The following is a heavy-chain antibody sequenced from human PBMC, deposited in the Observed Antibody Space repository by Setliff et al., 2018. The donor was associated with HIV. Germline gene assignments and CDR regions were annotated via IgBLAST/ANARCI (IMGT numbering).Heavy chain of an antibody. D-gene: IGHD1-1*01. CDR1: GLSLSTSGVG. V-gene: IGHV2-5*01. CDR3: AYSGRQLRGPYFDF. CDR2: IYWNNNK. J-gene: IGHJ4*02. Sequence: KSGPTLVNPTQPLTLTCTFSGLSLSTSGVGVGWIRQSPGKALEWLAFIYWNNNKHYSTSLKSRLTVTKDTSKNRVGFTMTNMDPVDTATYYCAYSGRQLRGPYFDFWGQGTPGTVSS.